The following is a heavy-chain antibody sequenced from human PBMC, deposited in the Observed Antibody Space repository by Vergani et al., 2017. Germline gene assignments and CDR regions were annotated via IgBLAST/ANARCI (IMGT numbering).Heavy chain of an antibody. CDR3: ARGGARGTTLSTTWFDS. D-gene: IGHD1-1*01. CDR2: ISRDGGDT. Sequence: EVHLVESGGGLVQPGGSLRLSCAASGFTFSSYWMHWVRQTPGRGLEYVSGISRDGGDTYHANSVRGRFTISRDNSKNTVYLQMGSLETEDTAVYYCARGGARGTTLSTTWFDSWGQGTLVTVSS. CDR1: GFTFSSYW. J-gene: IGHJ5*01. V-gene: IGHV3-64*01.